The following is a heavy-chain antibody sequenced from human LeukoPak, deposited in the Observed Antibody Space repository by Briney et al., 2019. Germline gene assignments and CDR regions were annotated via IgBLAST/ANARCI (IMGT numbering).Heavy chain of an antibody. D-gene: IGHD2-2*01. Sequence: GSLRLSCAASGFTFSSYSMNWVRQAPGKGLEWVSVIYSGGSTYYADSVKGRFTISRHNSKNTLYLQMNSLRAEDTAAYYCARVRTEASYIGYCSSTSCLPWFDPWGQGTLVTVSS. V-gene: IGHV3-53*04. J-gene: IGHJ5*02. CDR3: ARVRTEASYIGYCSSTSCLPWFDP. CDR2: IYSGGST. CDR1: GFTFSSYS.